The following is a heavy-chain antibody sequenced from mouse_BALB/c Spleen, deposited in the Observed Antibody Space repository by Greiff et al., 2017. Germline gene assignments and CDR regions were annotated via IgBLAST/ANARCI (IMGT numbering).Heavy chain of an antibody. Sequence: VKLVESGPGLVAPSQSLSITCTVSGFSLSSYSVHWVRQPPGKGLEWLGMIWGGGSTDYNSALKSRLSISEDNSKSQVFLKMNSLPTDDTAMYYCARSVYGNSDYWGQGTSVTVSS. CDR2: IWGGGST. J-gene: IGHJ4*01. D-gene: IGHD2-10*02. V-gene: IGHV2-6-4*01. CDR3: ARSVYGNSDY. CDR1: GFSLSSYS.